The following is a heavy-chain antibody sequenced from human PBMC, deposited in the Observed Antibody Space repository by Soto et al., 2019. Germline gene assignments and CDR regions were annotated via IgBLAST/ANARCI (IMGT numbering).Heavy chain of an antibody. D-gene: IGHD5-12*01. J-gene: IGHJ3*01. CDR2: IIPVLGVA. Sequence: QVQLVQSGAEVRKPGSSVKVSCKASGVTFSSYTISCVRQAPGQGLEWMGSIIPVLGVANYAPKFQGRLTMIADETTSTVYMDLSSLRSEDQAMYYARWLINGHSDVSDFWGQGTFITVSS. V-gene: IGHV1-69*02. CDR1: GVTFSSYT. CDR3: RWLINGHSDVSDF.